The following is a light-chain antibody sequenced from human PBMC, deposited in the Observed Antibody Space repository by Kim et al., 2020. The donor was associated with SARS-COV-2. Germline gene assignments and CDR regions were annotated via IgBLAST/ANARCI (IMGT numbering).Light chain of an antibody. J-gene: IGKJ4*01. CDR1: QDISNY. CDR2: GAS. CDR3: QKYDSAPLT. Sequence: DLQMTQSPSSLSASVGDRVTLNCRASQDISNYLAWYQQKPGKVPQLLIYGASTLQSGVPSRFSGSGSGTEFTLTINSLQPEDVASYYCQKYDSAPLTFGGGTKVEI. V-gene: IGKV1-27*01.